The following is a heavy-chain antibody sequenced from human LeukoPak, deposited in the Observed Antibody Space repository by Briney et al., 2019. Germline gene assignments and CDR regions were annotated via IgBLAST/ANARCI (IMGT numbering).Heavy chain of an antibody. CDR1: GYTFTGYY. CDR2: INPNSGGT. V-gene: IGHV1-2*02. D-gene: IGHD3-16*02. Sequence: ASVKVSCKASGYTFTGYYMHWVRQAPGQGLEWMGWINPNSGGTNYAQKFQGRVTMTRDTSISTAYMELSRLRSDDTAVYYCAKIPAPTIMITLGGVIVDWFDPWGQGTLVTVSS. J-gene: IGHJ5*02. CDR3: AKIPAPTIMITLGGVIVDWFDP.